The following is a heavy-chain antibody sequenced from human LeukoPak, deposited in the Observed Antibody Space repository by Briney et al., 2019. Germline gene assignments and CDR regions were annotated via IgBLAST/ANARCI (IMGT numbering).Heavy chain of an antibody. J-gene: IGHJ3*02. CDR1: GYIFTTYG. CDR3: ARDHGFSGGSYFDTFDI. Sequence: ASVKVSCKATGYIFTTYGISWVRQAPGQGLEWMGWISGYNDDTNYAQKLQGRVTMTTDTSTSTAYMELRSLTSDDTAVYYCARDHGFSGGSYFDTFDIWGRGTMVTVSS. V-gene: IGHV1-18*01. CDR2: ISGYNDDT. D-gene: IGHD1-26*01.